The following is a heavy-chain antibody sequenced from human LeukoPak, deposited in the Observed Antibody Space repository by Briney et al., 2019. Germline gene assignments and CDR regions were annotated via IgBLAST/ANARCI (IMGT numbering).Heavy chain of an antibody. V-gene: IGHV4-59*01. Sequence: SETLSLTXTVSGGSISSYYWSWIRQPPGKGLEWIGYIYYSGSTNYNPSLKSRVTISVDTSKNQFSLKLSSVTAADTAVYYCARTNYELDYWGQGTLVTVSS. J-gene: IGHJ4*02. CDR1: GGSISSYY. D-gene: IGHD1-7*01. CDR2: IYYSGST. CDR3: ARTNYELDY.